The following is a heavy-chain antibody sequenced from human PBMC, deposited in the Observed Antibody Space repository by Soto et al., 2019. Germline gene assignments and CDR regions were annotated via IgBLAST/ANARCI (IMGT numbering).Heavy chain of an antibody. Sequence: QVQLVESGGGVVQPGRSLRLSCAASGLTFSSYGMHWVRQAPGKGLEWVAVISYDGSNKYYADSVKGRFTISRDNSKNTLYLQMNSLRAEDTAVYYCAKVYFDYGDYVHYYYYGMDVWGQGTTVTVSS. CDR1: GLTFSSYG. D-gene: IGHD4-17*01. V-gene: IGHV3-30*18. CDR2: ISYDGSNK. J-gene: IGHJ6*02. CDR3: AKVYFDYGDYVHYYYYGMDV.